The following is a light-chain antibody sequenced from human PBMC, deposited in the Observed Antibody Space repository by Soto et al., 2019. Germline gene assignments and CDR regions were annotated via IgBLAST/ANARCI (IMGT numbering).Light chain of an antibody. CDR1: SSDVGGYNY. CDR2: EVS. CDR3: SSYTSSSTYV. Sequence: QSVLTQPASVSGSPGQSITISCTGTSSDVGGYNYVSWYQQHPGKAPKVMIYEVSNRPSGVSNRFSGSKSGNTASLTISGLQAEYEADYYCSSYTSSSTYVFGTGTKVTAL. V-gene: IGLV2-14*01. J-gene: IGLJ1*01.